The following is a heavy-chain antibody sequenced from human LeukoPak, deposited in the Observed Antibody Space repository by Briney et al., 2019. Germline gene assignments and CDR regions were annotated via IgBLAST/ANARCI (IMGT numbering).Heavy chain of an antibody. CDR1: GYTFTSYY. Sequence: ASVKVSCKASGYTFTSYYMHWVRQAPGQGLEWMGIINPSGGSTSYAQKFQGRVTMTTDTSTSTVYMELSSLRSEDTAVYYCARGEGDFLTGYRGLYFTYGGQGTLVTVSP. CDR3: ARGEGDFLTGYRGLYFTY. D-gene: IGHD3-9*01. V-gene: IGHV1-46*01. J-gene: IGHJ4*02. CDR2: INPSGGST.